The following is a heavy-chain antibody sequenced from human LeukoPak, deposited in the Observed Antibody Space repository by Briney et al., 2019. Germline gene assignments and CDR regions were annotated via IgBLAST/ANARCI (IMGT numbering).Heavy chain of an antibody. CDR1: GDSISRSIW. V-gene: IGHV4-4*02. D-gene: IGHD7-27*01. J-gene: IGHJ4*02. Sequence: SETLSLTCAVSGDSISRSIWWTWVRQPPGKWLEWVGEISLSGSPNYNPSLRSRVTISLDKSNNHFSLKLTSVTAADTAVYYCASRWVLTGEPYWGQGTLVTVSS. CDR3: ASRWVLTGEPY. CDR2: ISLSGSP.